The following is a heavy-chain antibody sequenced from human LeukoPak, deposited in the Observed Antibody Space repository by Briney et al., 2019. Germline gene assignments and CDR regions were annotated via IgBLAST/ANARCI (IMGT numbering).Heavy chain of an antibody. CDR3: ARDRYSGSSYGGVDQ. CDR1: GYTFTSYY. D-gene: IGHD1-26*01. J-gene: IGHJ4*02. Sequence: ASVKVSFKASGYTFTSYYMHWVRQAPGQGLEWMGLINPSGGSTGYAQKFQGRVTMTRDTSTGTVYMELSSLRSEDTAVYYCARDRYSGSSYGGVDQWGQGTLVSVSS. CDR2: INPSGGST. V-gene: IGHV1-46*01.